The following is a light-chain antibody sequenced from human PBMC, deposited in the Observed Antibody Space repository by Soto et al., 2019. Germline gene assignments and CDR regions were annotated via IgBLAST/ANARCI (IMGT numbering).Light chain of an antibody. V-gene: IGLV2-14*03. CDR2: EVR. CDR3: RPHTTSSTRV. CDR1: SSDVGAYDF. Sequence: QSALTQPASVSVSPGQSITISCTGTSSDVGAYDFVSWYQQHPDKAPKLMIYEVRNRPSGVSNRFSGSKSVNTATLTISGLQAEDEADYYCRPHTTSSTRVFATGTKVTVL. J-gene: IGLJ1*01.